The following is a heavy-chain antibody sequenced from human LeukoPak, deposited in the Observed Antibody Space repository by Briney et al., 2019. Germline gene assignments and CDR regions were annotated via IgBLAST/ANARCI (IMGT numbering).Heavy chain of an antibody. V-gene: IGHV1-69*13. CDR3: ATSHSGCATSDSGYHRERYNWFDL. J-gene: IGHJ5*02. CDR2: ITPIFGTP. Sequence: SVKVSCKASGGSFSSHAINWVRQSPGQGLEWMGGITPIFGTPNYAQRFQGRVTITADESTSTAYMELSSLRSEDTAVYYCATSHSGCATSDSGYHRERYNWFDLWGQGTLVTVSS. D-gene: IGHD5-12*01. CDR1: GGSFSSHA.